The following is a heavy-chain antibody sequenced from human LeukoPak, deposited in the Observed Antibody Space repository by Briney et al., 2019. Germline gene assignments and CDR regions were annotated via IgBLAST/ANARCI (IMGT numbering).Heavy chain of an antibody. V-gene: IGHV4-34*01. D-gene: IGHD3-3*01. J-gene: IGHJ4*02. CDR3: ARHYFYDFWSGYPDY. CDR1: GGSFSGYY. Sequence: SETLSLTCAVYGGSFSGYYWSWIRQPPGKGLEWIGEINHSGSTNYNPSLKSRVTISVDTSKNQFSLKLSSVTAADTAVYYCARHYFYDFWSGYPDYWGQGTLVTVSS. CDR2: INHSGST.